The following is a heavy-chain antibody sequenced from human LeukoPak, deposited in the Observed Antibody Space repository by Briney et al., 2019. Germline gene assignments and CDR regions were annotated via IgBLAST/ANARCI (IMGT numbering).Heavy chain of an antibody. Sequence: GGSLRLSCAASGFTFSSYAMHWVRQAPGKGLEWVAVISYDGSNKYYADSVKGRFTISRDNSKNTLYLQMNSPRAEDTAVYYCARDGGSAWFLDYWGQGTLVIVSS. CDR2: ISYDGSNK. J-gene: IGHJ4*02. CDR3: ARDGGSAWFLDY. D-gene: IGHD6-19*01. V-gene: IGHV3-30*04. CDR1: GFTFSSYA.